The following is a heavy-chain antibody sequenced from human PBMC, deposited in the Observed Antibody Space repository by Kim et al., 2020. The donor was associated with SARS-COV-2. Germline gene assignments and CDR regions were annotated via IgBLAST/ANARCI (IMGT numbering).Heavy chain of an antibody. CDR2: NT. V-gene: IGHV1-58*01. D-gene: IGHD1-26*01. J-gene: IGHJ4*02. CDR3: AALVGATGDY. Sequence: NTNYAQKFQERVTIARDMSTSTAYMELSSLRSEDTAVYYCAALVGATGDYWGQGTLVTVSS.